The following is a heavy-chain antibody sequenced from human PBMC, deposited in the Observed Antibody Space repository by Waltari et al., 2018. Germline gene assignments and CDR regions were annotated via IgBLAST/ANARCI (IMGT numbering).Heavy chain of an antibody. CDR2: IYYSGST. Sequence: QLQLQESGPGLVKPSETLSLTCTVPGGSISSSSYYWGWIRQPPGKGLEWIGSIYYSGSTYYNPSLKSRVTISVDTSKNQFSLKLSSVTAADTAVYYCAREQQLVPGWFDPWGQGTLVTVSS. CDR1: GGSISSSSYY. D-gene: IGHD6-13*01. CDR3: AREQQLVPGWFDP. J-gene: IGHJ5*02. V-gene: IGHV4-39*07.